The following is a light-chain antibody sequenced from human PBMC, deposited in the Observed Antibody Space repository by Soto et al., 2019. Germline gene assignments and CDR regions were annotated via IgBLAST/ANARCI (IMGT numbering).Light chain of an antibody. CDR1: QGISSY. CDR2: AAS. Sequence: AIRMTQSPSSLSASTGDRVTITCRASQGISSYLAWYQQKPGKAPKLLIYAASTLQSGVPSRFSGSGSGTDFTLTISCLQSEDFATYYCQQYYSYPGTFGQWTKVDIK. V-gene: IGKV1-8*01. CDR3: QQYYSYPGT. J-gene: IGKJ1*01.